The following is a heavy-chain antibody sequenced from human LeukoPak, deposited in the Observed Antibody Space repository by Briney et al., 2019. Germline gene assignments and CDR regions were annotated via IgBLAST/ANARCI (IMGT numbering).Heavy chain of an antibody. J-gene: IGHJ5*02. CDR1: GASISRYY. CDR2: IYTSGNN. CDR3: ARTPRSGVWTGYYVWFDP. D-gene: IGHD3/OR15-3a*01. V-gene: IGHV4-4*07. Sequence: SDTLSLTCVVSGASISRYYSTWLRQPAGKGLEWLGRIYTSGNNTYNPSIKSRVTISVDTSKNQFSLNLTPVTAADTAVYYCARTPRSGVWTGYYVWFDPWGQGTLVTVSS.